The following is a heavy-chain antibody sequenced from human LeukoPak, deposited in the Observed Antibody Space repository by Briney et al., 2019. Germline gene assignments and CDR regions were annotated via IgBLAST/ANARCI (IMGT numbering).Heavy chain of an antibody. CDR3: ARVPPDCSSTSCYSY. CDR1: GGTFSSYA. D-gene: IGHD2-2*02. CDR2: IIPIFGAA. Sequence: ASVKVSCKASGGTFSSYAISWVRQAPGQGLEWMGGIIPIFGAANYAQKFQGRVTITTDESTSTAYMELSSLRSEDTAVYYCARVPPDCSSTSCYSYWGQGTLVTVSS. J-gene: IGHJ4*02. V-gene: IGHV1-69*05.